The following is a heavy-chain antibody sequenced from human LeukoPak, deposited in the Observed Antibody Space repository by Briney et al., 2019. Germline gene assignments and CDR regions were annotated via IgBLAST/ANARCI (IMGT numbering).Heavy chain of an antibody. J-gene: IGHJ4*02. CDR1: GYTLTELS. Sequence: ASVKVSCKVSGYTLTELSMHWVRQAPGKGLEWMGGFDPEDGETIYAQTFQGRVTMTEDTSTDTAYMELSSLRSEDTAVYYCATDLLAMVRGVNGFDYWGQGTLVTVSS. V-gene: IGHV1-24*01. D-gene: IGHD3-10*01. CDR3: ATDLLAMVRGVNGFDY. CDR2: FDPEDGET.